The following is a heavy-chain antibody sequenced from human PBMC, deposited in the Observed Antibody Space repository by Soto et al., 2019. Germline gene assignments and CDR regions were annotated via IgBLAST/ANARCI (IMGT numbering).Heavy chain of an antibody. J-gene: IGHJ4*02. D-gene: IGHD3-3*01. Sequence: QVQLQASGPGLVKPSGTLSLTCAVSGGSISSSNWWTWVRQPPGKGLEWIVESYHSGSTSYNPSLKSRVTISVDKSKTQFSLGLNSGPAADRAVYYCAARGDGHPPVDYWGQGTLVTVSS. V-gene: IGHV4-4*02. CDR3: AARGDGHPPVDY. CDR1: GGSISSSNW. CDR2: SYHSGST.